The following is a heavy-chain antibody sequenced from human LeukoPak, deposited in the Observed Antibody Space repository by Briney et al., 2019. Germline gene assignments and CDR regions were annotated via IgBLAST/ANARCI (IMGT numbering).Heavy chain of an antibody. D-gene: IGHD3-16*01. CDR3: AKVFWPARGGYFDS. CDR1: GFTFSSYA. V-gene: IGHV3-23*01. Sequence: GGSLRLSCAASGFTFSSYAMSWVRQAPGKGLEWVSAISGSGDITHYADSVKGRFTISRDNSRNTLYVQMNSLRGEDTAVYYCAKVFWPARGGYFDSWGQGALVTVST. CDR2: ISGSGDIT. J-gene: IGHJ4*02.